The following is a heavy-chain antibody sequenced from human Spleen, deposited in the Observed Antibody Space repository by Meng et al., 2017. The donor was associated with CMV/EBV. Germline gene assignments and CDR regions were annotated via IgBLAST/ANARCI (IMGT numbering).Heavy chain of an antibody. V-gene: IGHV2-70*12. CDR1: GGSVSSGSHY. D-gene: IGHD3-22*01. J-gene: IGHJ5*02. CDR2: IDWDDEK. Sequence: TLSLTCTVSGGSVSSGSHYWSWIRQPPGKALEWLARIDWDDEKVYSTSLKSRLTITKDTSKNQVVLTMTNMDPVDTATYYCAHKPYYDSSGTPFDPWGQGTLVTVSS. CDR3: AHKPYYDSSGTPFDP.